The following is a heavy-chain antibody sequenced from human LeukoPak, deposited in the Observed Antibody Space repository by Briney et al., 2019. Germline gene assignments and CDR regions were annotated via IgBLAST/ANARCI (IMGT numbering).Heavy chain of an antibody. Sequence: SCKASGYTFTSYYMHWVRQAPGKGLEWVAVISYDGSNKYYADSVKGRFTISRDNSKNTLYLQMNSLRAEDTAVYYCARDSLGNYFDYWGQGTLVTVSS. D-gene: IGHD1-26*01. CDR2: ISYDGSNK. V-gene: IGHV3-30-3*01. J-gene: IGHJ4*02. CDR3: ARDSLGNYFDY. CDR1: GYTFTSYY.